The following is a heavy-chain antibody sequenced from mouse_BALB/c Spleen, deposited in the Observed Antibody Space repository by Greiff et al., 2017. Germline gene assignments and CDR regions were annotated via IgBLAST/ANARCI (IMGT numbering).Heavy chain of an antibody. D-gene: IGHD2-14*01. Sequence: VQLQQSGAELVKPGASVKLSCTASGFNIKDTYMHWVKQRPEQGLEWIGRIDPANGNTKYDPKFQGKATITADTSSNTAYLQLSSLTSEDTAVYYCARGRYDDFFYAMDYWGQGTSVTVSS. CDR2: IDPANGNT. CDR3: ARGRYDDFFYAMDY. V-gene: IGHV14-3*02. J-gene: IGHJ4*01. CDR1: GFNIKDTY.